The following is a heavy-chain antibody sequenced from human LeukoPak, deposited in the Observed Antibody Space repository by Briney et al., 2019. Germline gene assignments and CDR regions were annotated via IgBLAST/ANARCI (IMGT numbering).Heavy chain of an antibody. V-gene: IGHV1-69*06. Sequence: SVKVSCKASGGTFSSYAISWVRQAPGQGLEWMGGIIPIFGTANYAQKFQGRVTITADKSTSTAYMELSSLRSEDTAVYYCARAGYYDRNAFDIWGQGTMVTVSS. D-gene: IGHD3-22*01. CDR3: ARAGYYDRNAFDI. CDR2: IIPIFGTA. CDR1: GGTFSSYA. J-gene: IGHJ3*02.